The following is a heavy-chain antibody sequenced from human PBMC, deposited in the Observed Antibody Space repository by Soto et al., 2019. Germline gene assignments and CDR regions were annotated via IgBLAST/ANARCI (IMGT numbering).Heavy chain of an antibody. V-gene: IGHV3-23*01. D-gene: IGHD4-17*01. J-gene: IGHJ4*02. Sequence: GGSPRLSCAACGFTVSSYAMSWVRQAPGKGLEWVSAISGSGGSTYYADSVKGRFTISRDNSKNTLYLQMNSLRAEDTAVYYCAGTYGDYVGADYWGQGTLVTVSS. CDR2: ISGSGGST. CDR3: AGTYGDYVGADY. CDR1: GFTVSSYA.